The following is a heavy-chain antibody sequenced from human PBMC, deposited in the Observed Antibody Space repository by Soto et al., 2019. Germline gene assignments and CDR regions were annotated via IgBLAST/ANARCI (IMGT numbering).Heavy chain of an antibody. D-gene: IGHD2-15*01. CDR2: IWYDGSNK. J-gene: IGHJ5*02. CDR3: ARDRDCSGGSCWLRRRPSGFDP. CDR1: GFTFSSYG. V-gene: IGHV3-33*01. Sequence: QVQLVESGGGVVQPGRSLRLSCAASGFTFSSYGMHWVRQAPGKGLEWVAVIWYDGSNKYYADSVKGRFTISRDNSKNTLSLQMNSLRAEDTAVYYCARDRDCSGGSCWLRRRPSGFDPWGQGTLVTVSS.